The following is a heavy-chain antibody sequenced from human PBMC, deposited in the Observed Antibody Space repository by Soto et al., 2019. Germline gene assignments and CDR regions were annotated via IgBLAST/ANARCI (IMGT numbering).Heavy chain of an antibody. J-gene: IGHJ6*03. CDR3: AKSGEDIVVVPAARGADYYYYMDV. CDR1: GFTFSSYG. CDR2: ISYDGSNK. Sequence: GGSLRLSCAASGFTFSSYGMHRVRQAPGKGLEWVAVISYDGSNKYYSVSVKGRFTISRDNSKNTLYLQMNSLRAEDTAVYYFAKSGEDIVVVPAARGADYYYYMDVWGKGTTVTV. V-gene: IGHV3-30*18. D-gene: IGHD2-2*01.